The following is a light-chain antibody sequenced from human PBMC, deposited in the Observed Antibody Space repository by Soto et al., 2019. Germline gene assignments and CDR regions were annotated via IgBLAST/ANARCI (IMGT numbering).Light chain of an antibody. CDR3: QQYGSAPRT. Sequence: EIVMTQSPGTLSLSPGERATLSCRASQSVSSNYLAWFQQKPGQAPRLLIYGASSRATGIPDRFSGSGSGTDFTLTISRLEPEDFAVYYCQQYGSAPRTFGQGTIVEIK. CDR1: QSVSSNY. V-gene: IGKV3-20*01. J-gene: IGKJ1*01. CDR2: GAS.